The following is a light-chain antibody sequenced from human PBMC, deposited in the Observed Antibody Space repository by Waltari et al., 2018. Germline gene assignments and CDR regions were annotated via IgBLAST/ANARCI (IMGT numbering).Light chain of an antibody. CDR3: QQYNNYLT. Sequence: DTLMTQSPSSLSASVGDRVTITCRASQAISTYVNWYQQTPGMAPKLLIFSSSTLHRGVSSRFSGSGSGTEFTLTISNLQPDDFATYYCQQYNNYLTFGPGTKVDI. CDR2: SSS. V-gene: IGKV1-39*01. J-gene: IGKJ3*01. CDR1: QAISTY.